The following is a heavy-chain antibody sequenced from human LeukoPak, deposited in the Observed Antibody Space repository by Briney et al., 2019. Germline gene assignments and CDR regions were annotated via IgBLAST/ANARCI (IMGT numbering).Heavy chain of an antibody. D-gene: IGHD3-22*01. J-gene: IGHJ4*02. CDR2: INHGGST. CDR1: GGSFSGYY. V-gene: IGHV4-34*01. Sequence: PSETLSLTCAVYGGSFSGYYWSWIRQPPGKGLEWIGEINHGGSTNYNPSLKSRVTISVDTSKNQFSLKLSSVTAADTAVYYCARERDSSGLLDYWGQGTLVTVSS. CDR3: ARERDSSGLLDY.